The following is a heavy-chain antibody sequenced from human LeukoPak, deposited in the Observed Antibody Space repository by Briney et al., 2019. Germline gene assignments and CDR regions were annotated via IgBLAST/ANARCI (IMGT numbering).Heavy chain of an antibody. CDR2: IKSKIDGGTT. CDR1: GFTFSNAW. Sequence: GRSLRLSCAASGFTFSNAWMSWVRQVAGKGLEWVGRIKSKIDGGTTDYAAPVKGRFTISRDDSKNTLYMQMNSLKTEDTAVYYCTTGESGIVTTIRIEPDAFDIWGQGTMVTVSS. J-gene: IGHJ3*02. CDR3: TTGESGIVTTIRIEPDAFDI. D-gene: IGHD5-12*01. V-gene: IGHV3-15*01.